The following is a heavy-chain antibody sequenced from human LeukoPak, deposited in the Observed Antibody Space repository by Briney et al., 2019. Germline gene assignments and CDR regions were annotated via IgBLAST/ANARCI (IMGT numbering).Heavy chain of an antibody. CDR2: ISYDGSNK. CDR3: AKPGDY. CDR1: GFTFSNSG. V-gene: IGHV3-30*18. Sequence: GRSLRLSCAVSGFTFSNSGMHWVRQAPGKGLEWVAVISYDGSNKYYADSVKGRFTISRDNSKNTLYLQMNSLRAEDTAVYYCAKPGDYWGQGTLVTVSS. J-gene: IGHJ4*02.